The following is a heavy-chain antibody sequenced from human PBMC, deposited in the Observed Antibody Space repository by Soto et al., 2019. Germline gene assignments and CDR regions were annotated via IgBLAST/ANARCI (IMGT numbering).Heavy chain of an antibody. Sequence: ASVKVSCKASGYTFTGYYMHWVRQAPGRGLEWMGWINPNSGGTNYAQKFQGRVTMTRDTSISTAYMELSRLTSDDTAVYYCARDYPYYYDSSGYFDYWGQRNLVTFSS. D-gene: IGHD3-22*01. J-gene: IGHJ4*02. CDR1: GYTFTGYY. CDR2: INPNSGGT. V-gene: IGHV1-2*02. CDR3: ARDYPYYYDSSGYFDY.